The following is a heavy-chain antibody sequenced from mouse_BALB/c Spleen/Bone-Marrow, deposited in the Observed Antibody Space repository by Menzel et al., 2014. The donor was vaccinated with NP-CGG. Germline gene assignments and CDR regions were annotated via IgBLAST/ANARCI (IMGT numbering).Heavy chain of an antibody. CDR1: GFTFSSYG. CDR3: ARHAYYDQTEVSFVY. V-gene: IGHV5-9-2*01. Sequence: EVMLVEFGGNLVKSGGSLKLSCAASGFTFSSYGMSWVRQTPEKRLEWVATISGGGSYTFYPDSVKGRFTISRDNAKNNLSLQLSSLRSEDTALYYCARHAYYDQTEVSFVYWGQGTLVTVSA. D-gene: IGHD2-4*01. J-gene: IGHJ3*01. CDR2: ISGGGSYT.